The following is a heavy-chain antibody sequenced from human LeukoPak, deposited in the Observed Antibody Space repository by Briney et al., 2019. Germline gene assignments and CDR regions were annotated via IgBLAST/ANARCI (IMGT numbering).Heavy chain of an antibody. CDR2: IYPGDSDT. J-gene: IGHJ4*02. CDR3: VRLYGSGSDY. Sequence: GESLKISCETSGYSFISYWIGWVRQMPGKGLEWMGRIYPGDSDTRYSPSFQGQVTILADKSSSIAYLQWSSLKASDSCMYYCVRLYGSGSDYWGQGTLVTVSS. D-gene: IGHD3-10*01. CDR1: GYSFISYW. V-gene: IGHV5-51*01.